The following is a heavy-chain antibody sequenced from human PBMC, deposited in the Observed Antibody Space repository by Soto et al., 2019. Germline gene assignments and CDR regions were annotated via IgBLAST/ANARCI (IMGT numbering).Heavy chain of an antibody. J-gene: IGHJ6*02. CDR2: ISHTGSG. D-gene: IGHD5-12*01. CDR3: ARAHSGYDPLGMDV. Sequence: QVQLQESGPGLVKPSETLAVTCTVSGGSVSSGSYYWSWIRQPPGKGLEWVGCISHTGSGDYNPSLTSRVTISVHPSTRQFSLRLNSVTAADTAVYYCARAHSGYDPLGMDVWGQGTTVTVSS. V-gene: IGHV4-61*01. CDR1: GGSVSSGSYY.